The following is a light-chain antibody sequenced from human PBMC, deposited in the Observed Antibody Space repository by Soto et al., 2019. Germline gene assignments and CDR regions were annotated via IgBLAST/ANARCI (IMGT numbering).Light chain of an antibody. J-gene: IGKJ4*01. Sequence: EIVLTQSPGTLSLSPGERATLSCRASQSVSSSYLAWYQQKPGQAPMLLIYGASSRATGIPDRFSGSGSGTDFTLTISRLEPEDFAVYYCQQYGSSPLTFGGGTKVEIK. CDR1: QSVSSSY. CDR3: QQYGSSPLT. CDR2: GAS. V-gene: IGKV3-20*01.